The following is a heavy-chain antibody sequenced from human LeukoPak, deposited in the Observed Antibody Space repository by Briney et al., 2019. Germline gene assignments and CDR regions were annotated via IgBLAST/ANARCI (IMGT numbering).Heavy chain of an antibody. J-gene: IGHJ6*03. CDR2: ISSSGRTK. D-gene: IGHD3-9*01. V-gene: IGHV3-48*03. CDR3: ASGPDDILTGPSYMDV. CDR1: GFTFSSYE. Sequence: GGSLRLSCAASGFTFSSYEMNWVRQAPGKGLEWVSYISSSGRTKYYADSVKGRFTISRDNAKNSLYLQMNSLRAEDTAVYYCASGPDDILTGPSYMDVWGKGTTVTISS.